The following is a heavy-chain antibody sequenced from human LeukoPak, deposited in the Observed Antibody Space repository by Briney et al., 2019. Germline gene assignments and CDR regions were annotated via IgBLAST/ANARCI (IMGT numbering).Heavy chain of an antibody. CDR1: GDAVYY. CDR3: ARDIGNHFGGLDHYYYDY. CDR2: IYNNEST. V-gene: IGHV4-4*07. D-gene: IGHD2-15*01. Sequence: SETLSLTCTVSGDAVYYWNWIRQPAGKGLEWIGRIYNNESTWSNPSLKGRVSMSIDTSKNQFSLKLSSVTAADAAVYYCARDIGNHFGGLDHYYYDYWGPGTLVTVSS. J-gene: IGHJ4*02.